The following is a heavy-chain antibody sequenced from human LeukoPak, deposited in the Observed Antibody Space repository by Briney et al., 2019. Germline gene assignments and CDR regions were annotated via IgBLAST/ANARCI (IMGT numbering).Heavy chain of an antibody. J-gene: IGHJ5*02. V-gene: IGHV1-3*01. CDR3: ARERAPLAAAGTWWFDP. Sequence: ASVKVSCKASGYTSTSYAMHWVRQAPGQRLEWMGWINAGNGNTKYSQKFQGRVTITRDTSASTAYMELSSLRSEDTAVYYCARERAPLAAAGTWWFDPWGQGTLVTVSS. CDR2: INAGNGNT. CDR1: GYTSTSYA. D-gene: IGHD6-13*01.